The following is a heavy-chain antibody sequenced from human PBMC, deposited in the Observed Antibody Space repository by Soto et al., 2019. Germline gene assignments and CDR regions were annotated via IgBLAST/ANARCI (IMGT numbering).Heavy chain of an antibody. D-gene: IGHD6-13*01. CDR1: GFTFSSYA. J-gene: IGHJ4*02. V-gene: IGHV3-30-3*01. CDR2: ISYDGSNK. CDR3: AKDSSSWYAGLDY. Sequence: QVQLVESGGGVVQPGRSLRLSCAASGFTFSSYAMHWVRQAPGKGLEWVAVISYDGSNKYYADSVKGRFTISRDNSKNTLYLQMNSLRAEDTAVYYCAKDSSSWYAGLDYWGQGTLVTVSS.